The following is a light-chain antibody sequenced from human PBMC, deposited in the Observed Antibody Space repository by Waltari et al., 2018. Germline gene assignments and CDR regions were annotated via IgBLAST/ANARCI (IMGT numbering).Light chain of an antibody. Sequence: EIVLTQSPGTLSLSPGERATLSCRASQSVSSSYLAWYQQKPGQAPRLLIYGASSRATGIPDRFSGSGSGTDFTLTISRLESEDFAVYYCQQYASSPRTFGQGTKVEIK. V-gene: IGKV3-20*01. J-gene: IGKJ1*01. CDR1: QSVSSSY. CDR3: QQYASSPRT. CDR2: GAS.